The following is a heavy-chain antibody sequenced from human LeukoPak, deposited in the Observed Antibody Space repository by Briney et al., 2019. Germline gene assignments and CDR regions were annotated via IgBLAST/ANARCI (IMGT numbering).Heavy chain of an antibody. CDR1: GFTFSTYN. CDR3: ARDYYGDYYFDY. J-gene: IGHJ4*02. CDR2: ISGSSSYI. D-gene: IGHD4-17*01. V-gene: IGHV3-21*01. Sequence: PGGSLRLSCAASGFTFSTYNMNWVRQAPGKGLEWVSSISGSSSYIYYADSVKGRFIISRDNAKSSLYLQMTSLTAEDTALYYCARDYYGDYYFDYWGQGTLVTASS.